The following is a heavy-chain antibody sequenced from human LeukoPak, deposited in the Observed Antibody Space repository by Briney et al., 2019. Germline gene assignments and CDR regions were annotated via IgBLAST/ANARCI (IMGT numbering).Heavy chain of an antibody. V-gene: IGHV3-21*04. D-gene: IGHD1-26*01. Sequence: GGSLRLSCAASGFTFSSYSMNWVRQAPGKGLEWVSSISSSSSYIYYADSVKGRFTISRDNAKNSLYLQMNSLKTEDTAVYYCVRWDSGSPGDWGRGTLVTVSS. CDR3: VRWDSGSPGD. CDR2: ISSSSSYI. CDR1: GFTFSSYS. J-gene: IGHJ4*02.